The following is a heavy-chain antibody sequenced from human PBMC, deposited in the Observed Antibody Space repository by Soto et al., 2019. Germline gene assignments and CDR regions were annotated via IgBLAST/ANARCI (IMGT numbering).Heavy chain of an antibody. CDR3: TRKRVTATGTFGFDL. V-gene: IGHV3-74*03. CDR2: VRTDGSET. CDR1: GFGFTNYW. D-gene: IGHD2-21*02. Sequence: EAQLVESGGGLVQPGGSRRLSCAASGFGFTNYWMHWVRQIPGKGLVWVSRVRTDGSETTYADSVKGRFTISRDNAKNTLYLQMNNLRVEDTAAYFCTRKRVTATGTFGFDLWGQGTMVTVSP. J-gene: IGHJ3*01.